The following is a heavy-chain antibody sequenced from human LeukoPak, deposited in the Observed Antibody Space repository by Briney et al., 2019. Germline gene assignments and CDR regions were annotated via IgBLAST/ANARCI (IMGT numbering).Heavy chain of an antibody. Sequence: SETLSLTCAVYGGSFSGYYWSWIRQPPGKGLEWIGEINHSGSTNYNPSLKSRVTISVDTSKNQCSLKLSSVTAADTAVYYCARGAPYDSSGYYYVGDAFDIWGQGTMVTVSS. CDR2: INHSGST. CDR1: GGSFSGYY. D-gene: IGHD3-22*01. J-gene: IGHJ3*02. V-gene: IGHV4-34*01. CDR3: ARGAPYDSSGYYYVGDAFDI.